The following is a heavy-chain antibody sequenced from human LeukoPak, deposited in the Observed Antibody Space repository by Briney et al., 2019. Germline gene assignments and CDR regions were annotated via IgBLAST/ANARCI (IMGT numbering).Heavy chain of an antibody. CDR1: GFTFSSYS. V-gene: IGHV3-21*01. CDR3: ARVGGVIEGEDAFDI. CDR2: ISSSSSYI. D-gene: IGHD3-16*02. J-gene: IGHJ3*02. Sequence: PGGSLRLSCAASGFTFSSYSMNWVRQAPGKGLEWVSSISSSSSYIYYADSVKGRFTISRDNAKNSLYLQMNSLGAEDTAVYYCARVGGVIEGEDAFDIWGQGTMVTVSS.